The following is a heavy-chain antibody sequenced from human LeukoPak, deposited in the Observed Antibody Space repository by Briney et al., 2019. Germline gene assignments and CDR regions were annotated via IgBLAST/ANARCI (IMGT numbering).Heavy chain of an antibody. CDR1: GYSISSGYH. V-gene: IGHV4-38-2*02. J-gene: IGHJ6*03. CDR2: IYYSGNT. CDR3: AKDFSSASYTYYYYYMDV. D-gene: IGHD6-25*01. Sequence: SETLSLTCTVSGYSISSGYHWGWIRQPPGKGLEWIGSIYYSGNTYYNPSLKSRVTISLDTSKNQFSLKVSSVTAADTAIYYCAKDFSSASYTYYYYYMDVWGKGTTVTVSS.